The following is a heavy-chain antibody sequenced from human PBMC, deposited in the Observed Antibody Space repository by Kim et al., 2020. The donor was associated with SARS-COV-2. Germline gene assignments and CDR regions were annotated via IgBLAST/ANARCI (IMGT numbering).Heavy chain of an antibody. V-gene: IGHV3-64D*06. Sequence: DSVKGRFTISRDNSKNTLYLQMSSLRAEDTAVYYCVNSGYYDFWSGPSDYWGQGTLVTVSS. J-gene: IGHJ4*02. CDR3: VNSGYYDFWSGPSDY. D-gene: IGHD3-3*01.